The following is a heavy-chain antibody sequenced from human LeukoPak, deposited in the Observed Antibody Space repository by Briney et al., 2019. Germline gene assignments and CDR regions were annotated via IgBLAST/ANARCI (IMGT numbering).Heavy chain of an antibody. CDR1: GFTFSSYS. D-gene: IGHD6-19*01. V-gene: IGHV3-48*01. Sequence: GGSLRLSCAASGFTFSSYSMNWVRQAPGKGLEWVSYISSSSSTIYYADSVKGRFTISRDNAKNSLYLQMNSLRAEDTAVYYCARDHIAVAYYFDYWGQGTLVTVSS. CDR2: ISSSSSTI. CDR3: ARDHIAVAYYFDY. J-gene: IGHJ4*02.